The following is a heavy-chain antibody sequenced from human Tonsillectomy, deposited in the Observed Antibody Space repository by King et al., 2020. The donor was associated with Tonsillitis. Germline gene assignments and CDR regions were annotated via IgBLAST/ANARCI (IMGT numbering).Heavy chain of an antibody. CDR1: GGSFRDYF. CDR2: INHSGST. V-gene: IGHV4-34*01. J-gene: IGHJ3*02. D-gene: IGHD5-24*01. CDR3: AIRDGWQQLWAFDM. Sequence: VQLQQWGAGLLKPSETLSLTCAVYGGSFRDYFWSWIRQSPGKGLEWIGEINHSGSTNYNPSLKSRVTISIDTSKKEFSLNLTSVTAADTAMYYCAIRDGWQQLWAFDMWGQGTMVTVSS.